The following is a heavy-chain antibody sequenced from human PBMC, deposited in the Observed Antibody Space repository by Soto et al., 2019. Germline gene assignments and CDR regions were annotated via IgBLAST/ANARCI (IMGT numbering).Heavy chain of an antibody. V-gene: IGHV3-66*01. CDR2: IYSGGST. Sequence: EVQLVESGGGLVQPGGSLRLSCAASGFTVSSNYMSWVRQAPGKGLEWVSVIYSGGSTYYADSVKGRFTISRDNSKNTLYLQMNSRRAEDTAGYYCARVYSSGWYARAFEIWGQGTMVTVSS. D-gene: IGHD6-19*01. CDR3: ARVYSSGWYARAFEI. J-gene: IGHJ3*02. CDR1: GFTVSSNY.